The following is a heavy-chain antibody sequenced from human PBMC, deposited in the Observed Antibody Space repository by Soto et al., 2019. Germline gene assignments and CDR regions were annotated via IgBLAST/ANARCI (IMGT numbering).Heavy chain of an antibody. CDR2: INHSGST. J-gene: IGHJ5*02. CDR1: GGSFSGYY. D-gene: IGHD6-13*01. CDR3: ARDPGIAAALNWFDP. Sequence: SETLSLTCAVYGGSFSGYYWSWIRQPPGKGLEWIGEINHSGSTNYNPSLKSRVTISVDTSKNQFSLKLSSVTAADTAVYYCARDPGIAAALNWFDPWGQGTLVTVS. V-gene: IGHV4-34*01.